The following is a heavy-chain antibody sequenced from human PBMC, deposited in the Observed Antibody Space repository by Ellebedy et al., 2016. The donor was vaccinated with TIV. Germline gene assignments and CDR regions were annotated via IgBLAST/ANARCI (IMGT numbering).Heavy chain of an antibody. CDR1: GFTFSSYA. CDR3: AKDLYSSSGDAFDI. D-gene: IGHD6-6*01. V-gene: IGHV3-30*04. CDR2: ISYDGSNK. Sequence: GESLKISXAASGFTFSSYAMHWVRQAPGKGLEWVAVISYDGSNKYYADSVKGRFTISRDNSKNTLYLQMNSLRAEDTAVYYCAKDLYSSSGDAFDIWGQGTVVTVSS. J-gene: IGHJ3*02.